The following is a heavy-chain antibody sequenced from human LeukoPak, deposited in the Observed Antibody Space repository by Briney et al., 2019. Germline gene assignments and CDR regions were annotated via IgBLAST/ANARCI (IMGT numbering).Heavy chain of an antibody. CDR2: ISYDGNNK. Sequence: PGGSLRLSCAASGFTFSSYGMHWVRQAPGKGLEWVAVISYDGNNKYYADSVKGRFTISRDNSKNTLYLQMNSLRAEDTAVYYCATYYGDHVQFIFDYWGQGTLVTVSS. J-gene: IGHJ4*02. CDR3: ATYYGDHVQFIFDY. D-gene: IGHD4-17*01. V-gene: IGHV3-30*03. CDR1: GFTFSSYG.